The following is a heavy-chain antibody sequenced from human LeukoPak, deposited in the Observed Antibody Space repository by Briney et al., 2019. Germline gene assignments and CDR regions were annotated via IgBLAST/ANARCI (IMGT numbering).Heavy chain of an antibody. J-gene: IGHJ4*02. CDR1: GFTFSSYA. CDR2: ISGSGGST. CDR3: APIPICSGGSCYLVDY. Sequence: GGSLRLSCAASGFTFSSYAMSWVRQAPGKGLEWVSAISGSGGSTYYADSVKGRFTISRDNTKNTLYLQMDSLRAEDTAVYYCAPIPICSGGSCYLVDYWGQGTLVTVSS. D-gene: IGHD2-15*01. V-gene: IGHV3-23*01.